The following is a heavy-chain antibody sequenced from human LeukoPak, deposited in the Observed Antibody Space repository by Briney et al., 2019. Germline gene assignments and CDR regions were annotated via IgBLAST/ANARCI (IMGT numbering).Heavy chain of an antibody. CDR2: IYYSGST. CDR3: ARHWGYSYGELGY. CDR1: GGSISSYY. Sequence: SETLSLTCTVSGGSISSYYWSWIRQHPGKGLEWIGYIYYSGSTNYNPSLKSRVTISVDTSKNQFSLKLSSVTAADTAVYYCARHWGYSYGELGYWGQGTLVTVSS. J-gene: IGHJ4*02. V-gene: IGHV4-59*08. D-gene: IGHD5-18*01.